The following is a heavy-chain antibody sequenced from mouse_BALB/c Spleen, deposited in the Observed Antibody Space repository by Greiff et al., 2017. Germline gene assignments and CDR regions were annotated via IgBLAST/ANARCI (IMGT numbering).Heavy chain of an antibody. D-gene: IGHD2-1*01. J-gene: IGHJ3*01. Sequence: VKLMESGAELMKPGASVKISCKASGYTFSSYWIEWVKQRPGHGLEWIGVILPGSGSTNYNEKFKGKATFTADTSSNTAYMQLSSLTSEDSAVYYYAPHYDGKYAFAYWGQGTLVTVSA. CDR2: ILPGSGST. CDR3: APHYDGKYAFAY. CDR1: GYTFSSYW. V-gene: IGHV1-9*01.